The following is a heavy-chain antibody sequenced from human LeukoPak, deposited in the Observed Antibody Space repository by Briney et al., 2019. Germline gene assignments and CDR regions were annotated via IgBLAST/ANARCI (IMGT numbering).Heavy chain of an antibody. J-gene: IGHJ4*02. CDR1: GYTFTSYG. CDR2: ISAYNGNT. V-gene: IGHV1-18*01. D-gene: IGHD2-15*01. CDR3: ARASPARRYCSGGSCKGHYFDY. Sequence: GASVKVSCKASGYTFTSYGISWVRQAPGQGLEWMGWISAYNGNTNYAQKLQGRVTMTTDTSTSTAYMELRSLRSDDTAVYYCARASPARRYCSGGSCKGHYFDYWGQGTLVTVSS.